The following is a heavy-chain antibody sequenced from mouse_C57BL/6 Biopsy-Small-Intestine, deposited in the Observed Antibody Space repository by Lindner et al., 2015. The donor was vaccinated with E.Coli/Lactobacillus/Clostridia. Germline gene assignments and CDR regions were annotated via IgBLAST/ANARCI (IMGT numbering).Heavy chain of an antibody. CDR3: ARTYYSNSGAMDY. Sequence: VQLQESGPELVKPGASVKISCKASGYSFTGYFMNWVKQSHGKSLEWIGRINPYNGDTFYNQKFKGKATLTVDKSSSTAHMELRSLTSGDSAVYNCARTYYSNSGAMDYWGQGTSVTVSS. V-gene: IGHV1-20*01. D-gene: IGHD2-5*01. CDR1: GYSFTGYF. CDR2: INPYNGDT. J-gene: IGHJ4*01.